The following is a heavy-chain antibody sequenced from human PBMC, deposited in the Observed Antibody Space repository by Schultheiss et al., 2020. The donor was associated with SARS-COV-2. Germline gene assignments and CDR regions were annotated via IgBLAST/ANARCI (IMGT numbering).Heavy chain of an antibody. Sequence: ASVKVSCKTSGYTFTSYGISWARQAPGQGLEWMGWISAYNGNTNYAQKFRGRVTMTTDASTSTAYMELRSLKSDDTAVYYCARGSETSWGGANWFDPWGQGTLVTVSS. J-gene: IGHJ5*02. CDR1: GYTFTSYG. CDR3: ARGSETSWGGANWFDP. CDR2: ISAYNGNT. D-gene: IGHD2-2*01. V-gene: IGHV1-18*01.